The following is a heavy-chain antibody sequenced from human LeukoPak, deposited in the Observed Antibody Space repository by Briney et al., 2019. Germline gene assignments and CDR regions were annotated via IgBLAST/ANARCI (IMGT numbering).Heavy chain of an antibody. D-gene: IGHD6-13*01. V-gene: IGHV3-64D*06. CDR2: ISSNGGST. J-gene: IGHJ4*02. CDR1: GVTFSSYA. CDR3: VKGGQAAADYIDY. Sequence: GGSLRLSCSASGVTFSSYAMHWVRQAPGKGLEYVSTISSNGGSTYYADSVKGRFTISRDNSKNTLYLQMSSLRAEDTGLYYCVKGGQAAADYIDYWGQGTLVTVSS.